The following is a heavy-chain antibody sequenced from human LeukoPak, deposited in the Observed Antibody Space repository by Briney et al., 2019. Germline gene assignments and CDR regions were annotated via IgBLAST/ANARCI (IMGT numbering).Heavy chain of an antibody. CDR1: GYTFTSYD. J-gene: IGHJ5*02. Sequence: ASVKVSCKASGYTFTSYDINWVRQATGQGLEWMGWISAYNGNTNYAQKLQGRVTMTTDTSTSTAYMELRSLRSDDTAVYYCARDSSSGWYREEFDPWGQGTLVTVSS. V-gene: IGHV1-18*01. CDR2: ISAYNGNT. D-gene: IGHD6-19*01. CDR3: ARDSSSGWYREEFDP.